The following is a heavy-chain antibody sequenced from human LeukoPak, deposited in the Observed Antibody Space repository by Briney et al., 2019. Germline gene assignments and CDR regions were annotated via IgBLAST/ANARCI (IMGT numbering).Heavy chain of an antibody. V-gene: IGHV3-21*01. Sequence: GGSLRLSCAASGFIFNNYGLIWVRQAPGKGLEWVSSISSSSSYIYYADSVKGRFTISRDNAKNSLYLQMNSLRAEDTAVYYCASEVPSWFDPWGQGTLVTVSS. CDR1: GFIFNNYG. CDR3: ASEVPSWFDP. CDR2: ISSSSSYI. J-gene: IGHJ5*02. D-gene: IGHD1-1*01.